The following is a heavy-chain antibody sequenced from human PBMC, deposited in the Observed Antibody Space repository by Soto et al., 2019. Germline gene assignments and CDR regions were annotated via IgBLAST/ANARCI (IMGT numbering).Heavy chain of an antibody. J-gene: IGHJ5*02. CDR3: ARVIVVPAANQADNWFDP. Sequence: SETLFLTCTVSGGSISSGDYYWSWIRQPPGKGLEWIGYIYYSGSTYYNPSLKSRVTISVDTSKNQFSQKLSSVTAADTAVYYCARVIVVPAANQADNWFDPWGQGPLVTVSS. CDR2: IYYSGST. D-gene: IGHD2-2*01. CDR1: GGSISSGDYY. V-gene: IGHV4-30-4*01.